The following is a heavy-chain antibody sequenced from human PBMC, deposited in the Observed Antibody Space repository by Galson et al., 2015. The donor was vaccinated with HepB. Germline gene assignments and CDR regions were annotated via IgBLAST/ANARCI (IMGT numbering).Heavy chain of an antibody. J-gene: IGHJ4*02. V-gene: IGHV4-61*01. CDR3: ARIKYAAADGATYYFDY. D-gene: IGHD6-13*01. CDR1: GGSVSSGNYY. CDR2: ISYSGTT. Sequence: ETLSLTCTVSGGSVSSGNYYWSWIRQPPGKGLEWIGYISYSGTTNYNPSLKSRVTISVDTSKNQFSLKLTSVTAADTAVYYCARIKYAAADGATYYFDYWGQGTLVTVSS.